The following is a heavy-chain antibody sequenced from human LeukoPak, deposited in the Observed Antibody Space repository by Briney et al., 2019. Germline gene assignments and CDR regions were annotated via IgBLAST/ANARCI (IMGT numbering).Heavy chain of an antibody. J-gene: IGHJ4*02. Sequence: GGSLRLSCAASGFTISNAWMSWVRQAPGKGLVWVSRIDTDGNSTTYADSVKGRFTISRDNAKNTLYLQMNNLRGEDTAVYYCARARRYSGYVSSFDYWGQGTLVTVSS. CDR1: GFTISNAW. CDR2: IDTDGNST. V-gene: IGHV3-74*01. D-gene: IGHD5-12*01. CDR3: ARARRYSGYVSSFDY.